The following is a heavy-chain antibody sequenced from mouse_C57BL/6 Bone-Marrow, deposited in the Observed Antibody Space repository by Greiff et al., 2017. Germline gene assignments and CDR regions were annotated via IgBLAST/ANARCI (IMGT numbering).Heavy chain of an antibody. CDR3: ARGTRDY. CDR1: GFTFSDYG. D-gene: IGHD2-13*01. J-gene: IGHJ2*01. Sequence: EVKLMESGGGLVKPGGSLKLSCAASGFTFSDYGMHWVRQAPEKGLEWVAYIRSGSSTIYYADTVKGRFTISRDNAKNTLFLQMTSLRSEDTAMYYCARGTRDYWGQGTTLTVAS. V-gene: IGHV5-17*01. CDR2: IRSGSSTI.